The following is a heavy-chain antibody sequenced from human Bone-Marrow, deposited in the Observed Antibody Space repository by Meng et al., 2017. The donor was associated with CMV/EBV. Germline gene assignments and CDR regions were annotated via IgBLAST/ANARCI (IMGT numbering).Heavy chain of an antibody. CDR3: ARDDRGAVPAVSLDY. V-gene: IGHV4-39*07. Sequence: SQTLSLTCAASGFTFSYYWAWIRQTPGKGLEWIGSIYYTGNTHYNPSLQSRVTISLDTSNNQFSLRLNSVTAADTAVYFCARDDRGAVPAVSLDYWGQGTLVTVSS. CDR2: IYYTGNT. D-gene: IGHD2-2*01. J-gene: IGHJ4*02. CDR1: GFTFSYY.